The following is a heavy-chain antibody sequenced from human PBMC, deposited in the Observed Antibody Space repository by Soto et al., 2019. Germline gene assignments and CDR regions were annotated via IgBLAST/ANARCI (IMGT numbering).Heavy chain of an antibody. D-gene: IGHD2-8*02. V-gene: IGHV4-39*07. J-gene: IGHJ4*02. Sequence: SETLSLTCTVSGGSISSSSYYWGWIRQPPGEGLEWIGEINRNGRANYNPSLKSRVALSVDTSKNQFSLKMTSMTAADTAVYYCARDKITGLFDYWGQGTLVTVSS. CDR3: ARDKITGLFDY. CDR1: GGSISSSSYY. CDR2: INRNGRA.